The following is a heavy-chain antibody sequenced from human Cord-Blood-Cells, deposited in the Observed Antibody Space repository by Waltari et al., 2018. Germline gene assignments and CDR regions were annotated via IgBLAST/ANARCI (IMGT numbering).Heavy chain of an antibody. CDR3: TRSPSSGYSGYDWGYYFDY. V-gene: IGHV3-73*01. J-gene: IGHJ4*02. D-gene: IGHD5-12*01. Sequence: VRQASGKGLEWVGRIRSKANSYATAYAASVKGRFTISRDDSKNTAYLQMNSLKTEDTAVYYCTRSPSSGYSGYDWGYYFDYGGQGTLVTVSS. CDR2: IRSKANSYAT.